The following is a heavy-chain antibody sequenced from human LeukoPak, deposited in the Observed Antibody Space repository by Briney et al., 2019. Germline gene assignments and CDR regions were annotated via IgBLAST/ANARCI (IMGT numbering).Heavy chain of an antibody. CDR3: TREQDREAAATIVGDY. Sequence: PGGTLRLSCAASGFTFSTYGMTWVRQAPGRGLEWVSAISGSAARTFYADSVKGRFTISRDNARNSLYLEMNSLRAEDTAVYYCTREQDREAAATIVGDYWGQGTLVTVSS. CDR2: ISGSAART. J-gene: IGHJ4*02. D-gene: IGHD1-26*01. V-gene: IGHV3-23*01. CDR1: GFTFSTYG.